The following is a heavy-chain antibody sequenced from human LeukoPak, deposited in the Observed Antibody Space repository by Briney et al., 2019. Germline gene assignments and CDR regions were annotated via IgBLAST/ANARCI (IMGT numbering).Heavy chain of an antibody. Sequence: ASVKVSCKVSGYTLTELSMHWVRQAPGKGLEWMGGLDPEDGETIHAQKFQGRVTMTEDTSTDTAYMELSSLRSEDTAVYYCATVSQGGIVVYNYYYYGMDVWGQGTTVTVSS. CDR2: LDPEDGET. V-gene: IGHV1-24*01. CDR3: ATVSQGGIVVYNYYYYGMDV. J-gene: IGHJ6*02. D-gene: IGHD2-15*01. CDR1: GYTLTELS.